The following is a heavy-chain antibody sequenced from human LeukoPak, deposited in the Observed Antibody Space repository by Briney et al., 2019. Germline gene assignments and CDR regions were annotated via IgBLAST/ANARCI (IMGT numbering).Heavy chain of an antibody. J-gene: IGHJ4*02. V-gene: IGHV3-30*02. CDR3: AKVHSSSWYGSCDY. CDR1: GFTFSSYG. Sequence: GGSLRLSCAASGFTFSSYGMHWVRQAPGKGLEWVAFIRYDGSNKYYADSVKGRFTISRDNSKNTLYLQMNSLRAEDTAVYYCAKVHSSSWYGSCDYWGQGTLVTVSS. CDR2: IRYDGSNK. D-gene: IGHD6-13*01.